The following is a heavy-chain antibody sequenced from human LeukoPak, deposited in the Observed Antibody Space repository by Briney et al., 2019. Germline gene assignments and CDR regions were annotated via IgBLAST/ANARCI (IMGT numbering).Heavy chain of an antibody. CDR3: ARDSGSYPPDAFDI. D-gene: IGHD1-26*01. J-gene: IGHJ3*02. V-gene: IGHV3-11*04. CDR2: ISSSGSTI. CDR1: GFTFSDYY. Sequence: PGGSLRLSCAASGFTFSDYYMSWIRQAPGKGLEWVSYISSSGSTIYYADSVKGRFTISRDNAKNSLYLQMNSLRAEDTAVYYCARDSGSYPPDAFDIWGQGTMVTVSS.